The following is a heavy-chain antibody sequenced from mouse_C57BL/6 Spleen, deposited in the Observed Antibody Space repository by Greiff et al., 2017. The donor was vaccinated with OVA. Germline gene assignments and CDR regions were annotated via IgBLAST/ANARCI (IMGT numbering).Heavy chain of an antibody. CDR1: GYTFTSYW. D-gene: IGHD2-5*01. CDR2: IDPSDSYT. J-gene: IGHJ2*01. CDR3: AHSKDFDY. V-gene: IGHV1-50*01. Sequence: VQLQQPGAELVKPGASVKLSCKASGYTFTSYWMQWVKQRPGQGLEWIGEIDPSDSYTNYNQKFKGKATLTVDTSSSTAYMQLSSLTSEDSAVYYCAHSKDFDYWGKGTTLTVSS.